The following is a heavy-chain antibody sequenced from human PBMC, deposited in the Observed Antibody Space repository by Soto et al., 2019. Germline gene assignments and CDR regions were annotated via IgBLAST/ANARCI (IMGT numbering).Heavy chain of an antibody. V-gene: IGHV4-31*03. CDR2: IYYSGST. CDR1: GGSISSGGYY. J-gene: IGHJ6*03. CDR3: AREVGQARIYYMDV. Sequence: SETLSLTCTVSGGSISSGGYYWSWIRQHPGKGLEWIGYIYYSGSTYYNPSLKSRVTISVDTSKNQFSLKLSSVTAADTAVYYCAREVGQARIYYMDVWGKGTTVTVSS. D-gene: IGHD5-12*01.